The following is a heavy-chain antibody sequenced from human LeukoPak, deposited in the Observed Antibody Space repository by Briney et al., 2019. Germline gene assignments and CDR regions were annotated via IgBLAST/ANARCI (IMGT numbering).Heavy chain of an antibody. V-gene: IGHV4-59*08. J-gene: IGHJ4*02. Sequence: PSETLSLTCTVSGGSISSYYWSWIRQPPGKGLEWIGYIYYSGSTNYNPSLKSRVTISVDTSENQFSLKLSSVTAADTAAYYCARLGSGLDYWGQGTLVTVSS. CDR1: GGSISSYY. CDR2: IYYSGST. CDR3: ARLGSGLDY. D-gene: IGHD6-19*01.